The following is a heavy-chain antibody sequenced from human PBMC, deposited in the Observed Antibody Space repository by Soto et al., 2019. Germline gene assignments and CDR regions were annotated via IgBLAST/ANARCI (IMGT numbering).Heavy chain of an antibody. Sequence: GGSLRLSCAASGFTFSSYWMSWVRQAPGKGLEWVANIKQDGSEKYYVDSVKGRFTISRDNAKNSLYLQMNSLRAEDTAVYYCARNSGADRSGYYNPYYYGMDVWGQGTTVTVSS. CDR1: GFTFSSYW. D-gene: IGHD3-22*01. V-gene: IGHV3-7*01. J-gene: IGHJ6*02. CDR2: IKQDGSEK. CDR3: ARNSGADRSGYYNPYYYGMDV.